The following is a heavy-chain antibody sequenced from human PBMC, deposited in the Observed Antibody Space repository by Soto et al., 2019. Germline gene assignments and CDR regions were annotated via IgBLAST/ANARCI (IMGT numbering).Heavy chain of an antibody. CDR1: GFTFSSYG. CDR2: ISYDGSNK. V-gene: IGHV3-30*18. J-gene: IGHJ3*02. D-gene: IGHD6-19*01. CDR3: AKAQWLPKGAFDI. Sequence: QVQLVEAGGGVVQPGRSLRLSCAASGFTFSSYGMHWVRQAPGKGLEWVAVISYDGSNKYYADSVKGRFTISRDNSKNTLYLQMNSLRAEDTAVYYCAKAQWLPKGAFDIWGQGTMVTVSS.